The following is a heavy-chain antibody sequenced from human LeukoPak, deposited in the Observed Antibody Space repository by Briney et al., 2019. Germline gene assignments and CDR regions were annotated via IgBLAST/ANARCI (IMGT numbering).Heavy chain of an antibody. CDR3: AKEGTGYTNPYYFDY. J-gene: IGHJ4*02. D-gene: IGHD3/OR15-3a*01. CDR1: GFTFSTYA. CDR2: ISGSGANT. V-gene: IGHV3-23*01. Sequence: GGSLRLSCAASGFTFSTYAMSWVRQAPGKGLEWVSTISGSGANTYYADSVRGRFTISRDNSKNTLYLHMNSLRAEDTAVYYCAKEGTGYTNPYYFDYWGQGTLVTVSS.